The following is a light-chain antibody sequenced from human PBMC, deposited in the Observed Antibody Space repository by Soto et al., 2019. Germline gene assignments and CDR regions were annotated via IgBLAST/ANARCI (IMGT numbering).Light chain of an antibody. Sequence: QSVLTQPASVSGSPGQSITISCTGTSSDVGGYNYVSWYQHHPGKAPKLIIFDVSNRPSGVSNPFSGSKSGNTASLTISGLQPEDEAVDSCSSYITSNTRQIVFGTGTKVTVL. V-gene: IGLV2-14*03. CDR1: SSDVGGYNY. J-gene: IGLJ1*01. CDR3: SSYITSNTRQIV. CDR2: DVS.